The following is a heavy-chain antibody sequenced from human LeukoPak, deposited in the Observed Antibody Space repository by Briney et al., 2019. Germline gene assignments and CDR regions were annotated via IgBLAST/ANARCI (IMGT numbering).Heavy chain of an antibody. Sequence: KPSETLSLTCAVYGGSFSGYYWSWIRQPPGKGLEWIEEINHSGSTNYNPSLKSRVTISVDTSKNQFSLKLSSVTAADTAVYYCARGGYYYDSSGYYWFGRLAKFDYWGQGTLVTVSS. J-gene: IGHJ4*02. CDR1: GGSFSGYY. D-gene: IGHD3-22*01. V-gene: IGHV4-34*01. CDR3: ARGGYYYDSSGYYWFGRLAKFDY. CDR2: INHSGST.